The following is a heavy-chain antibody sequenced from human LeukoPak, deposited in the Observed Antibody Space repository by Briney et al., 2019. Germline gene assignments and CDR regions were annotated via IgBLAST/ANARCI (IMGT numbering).Heavy chain of an antibody. CDR3: AKKMPNNQDPHWGYGDYFDY. D-gene: IGHD5-12*01. CDR2: INPSGGST. J-gene: IGHJ4*02. CDR1: GYTFTSYY. V-gene: IGHV1-46*01. Sequence: ASVKVSCKASGYTFTSYYMHWVRQAPGQGLEWMGIINPSGGSTSYAQKFQGRVTMTRDTSTSTVYMELSSLRSEDTAVYYCAKKMPNNQDPHWGYGDYFDYWGQGTLVTVSS.